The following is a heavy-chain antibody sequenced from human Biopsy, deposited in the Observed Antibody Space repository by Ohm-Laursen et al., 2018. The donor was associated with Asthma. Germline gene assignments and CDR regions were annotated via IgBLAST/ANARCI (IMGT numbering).Heavy chain of an antibody. J-gene: IGHJ5*02. D-gene: IGHD3-10*01. CDR1: GFTLATYA. Sequence: SLRLSCAASGFTLATYAIHWVRQAPGKGLEWVANIKQDGSEKYYVDSVKGRFTISRDNAKNSLYLQMNSLRAEDTAVYYCARDRPITMVRGVIITFDPWGQGTLVTVSS. CDR2: IKQDGSEK. CDR3: ARDRPITMVRGVIITFDP. V-gene: IGHV3-7*05.